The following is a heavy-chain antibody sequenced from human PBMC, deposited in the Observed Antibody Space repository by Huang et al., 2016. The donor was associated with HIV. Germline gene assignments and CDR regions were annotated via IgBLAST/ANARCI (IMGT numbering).Heavy chain of an antibody. V-gene: IGHV4-39*01. Sequence: QLQLQGSGPGLVKPSETLSLTCTVSGGSITSRSYYWGWIRQPPGKGLEGVGSIDYRGSTDYNPSLKSRVTVAVDTSKTQFSLKLSSVTAADTAVYYCARHFSYYDSSGYTPWDAFDIWGQGTMVTVSS. CDR1: GGSITSRSYY. J-gene: IGHJ3*02. CDR3: ARHFSYYDSSGYTPWDAFDI. D-gene: IGHD3-22*01. CDR2: IDYRGST.